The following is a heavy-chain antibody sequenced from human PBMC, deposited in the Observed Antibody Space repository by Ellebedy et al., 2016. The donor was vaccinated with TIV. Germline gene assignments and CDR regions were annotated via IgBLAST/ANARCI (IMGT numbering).Heavy chain of an antibody. CDR1: VFTFPTYA. CDR2: IGHPVNGVGT. CDR3: AKGGFFDL. J-gene: IGHJ2*01. V-gene: IGHV3-23*01. Sequence: GESLKLSCASSVFTFPTYAIXCLPHAPGKGLECVSGIGHPVNGVGTYYADSVKGRFTISRDNSKNTLFLHMNGLSVGDTAVYYCAKGGFFDLWGRGTLVSVSS.